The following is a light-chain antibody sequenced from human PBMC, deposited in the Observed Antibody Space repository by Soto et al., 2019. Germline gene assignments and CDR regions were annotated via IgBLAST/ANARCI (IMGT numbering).Light chain of an antibody. CDR1: QDISNY. J-gene: IGKJ4*01. Sequence: DIPMTQSPSSLSASVGDRVTTTCQPSQDISNYLNWYQQKPGKAPKRLIYDASNLETGVPSRFSGSGSGTDFTFTISSLQPEDIATYYCQQYDNLPLTFGGGTNVEIK. CDR3: QQYDNLPLT. CDR2: DAS. V-gene: IGKV1-33*01.